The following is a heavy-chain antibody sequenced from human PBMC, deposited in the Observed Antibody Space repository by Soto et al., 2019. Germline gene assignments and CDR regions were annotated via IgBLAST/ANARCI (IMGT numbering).Heavy chain of an antibody. CDR1: GFSFNNYA. J-gene: IGHJ4*02. V-gene: IGHV3-23*01. CDR2: ISGGGTGT. D-gene: IGHD3-22*01. CDR3: AKGHYYDNVGNWVANPAFDS. Sequence: RRLSCAVSGFSFNNYAMNWVRLAPGKGLEWVSSISGGGTGTYSADAVRGRFTISSDKSRNTVYLQMSSLRAEDTAVYYCAKGHYYDNVGNWVANPAFDSWGQGSLVTVSS.